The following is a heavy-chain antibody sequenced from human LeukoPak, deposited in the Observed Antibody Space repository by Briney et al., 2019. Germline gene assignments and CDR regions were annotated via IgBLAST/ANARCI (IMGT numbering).Heavy chain of an antibody. J-gene: IGHJ4*02. CDR3: ARGYYDYVWGSYRPGINYFDY. CDR1: GFTFSSHW. D-gene: IGHD3-16*02. CDR2: IKKDGSEK. Sequence: PGGSLRLSCAASGFTFSSHWMSWVRQAPGKGLEWVANIKKDGSEKYYVDAVKGRFTISRDNAKTSLYLQMNSLRAEDTAVYYCARGYYDYVWGSYRPGINYFDYWGQGTLVTVSS. V-gene: IGHV3-7*04.